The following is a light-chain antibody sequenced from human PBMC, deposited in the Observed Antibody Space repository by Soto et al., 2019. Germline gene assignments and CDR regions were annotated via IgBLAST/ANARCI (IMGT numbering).Light chain of an antibody. V-gene: IGKV3-15*01. J-gene: IGKJ1*01. CDR1: QSVSDY. Sequence: THSPATLCVSFGERANLSFPASQSVSDYLAWYQQRPGQAPRLLIFGASTRATGFPARFSGSGSGTEFTLTISSLQSEDFAVYYCQQYKDWPHTFGQGTKVDIK. CDR2: GAS. CDR3: QQYKDWPHT.